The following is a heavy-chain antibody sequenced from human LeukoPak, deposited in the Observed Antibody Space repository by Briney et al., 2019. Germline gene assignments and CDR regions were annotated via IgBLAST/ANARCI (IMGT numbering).Heavy chain of an antibody. Sequence: ASVKVSCKASGYTFTDYYMHWVRQAPGQGLEWMGRIIPIFGTANYAQKFQGRVTITTDESTSTAYMELSSLRSEDTAVYYCARGNRLVIGSEEIDIWGQGTMVTVSS. D-gene: IGHD3-10*01. CDR2: IIPIFGTA. J-gene: IGHJ3*02. V-gene: IGHV1-69*05. CDR1: GYTFTDYY. CDR3: ARGNRLVIGSEEIDI.